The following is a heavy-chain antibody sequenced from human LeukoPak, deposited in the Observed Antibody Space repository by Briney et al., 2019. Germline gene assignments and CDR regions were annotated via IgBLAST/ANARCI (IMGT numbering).Heavy chain of an antibody. CDR3: ARGPPRYDWAFDI. V-gene: IGHV4-59*13. CDR2: IYYSGST. Sequence: SQTLSLTCTVSGGSISSYYWSWIRQPPGKGLEWIGYIYYSGSTNYNPSLTSRVTISVDTSKNQFSLKLSSVTAADTAVYYCARGPPRYDWAFDIWGQGTMVTVSS. D-gene: IGHD3-16*01. CDR1: GGSISSYY. J-gene: IGHJ3*02.